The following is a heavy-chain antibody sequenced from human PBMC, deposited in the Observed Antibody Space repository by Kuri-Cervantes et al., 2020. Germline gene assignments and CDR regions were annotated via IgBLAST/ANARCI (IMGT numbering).Heavy chain of an antibody. V-gene: IGHV3-43*01. CDR2: ISWDGGST. D-gene: IGHD5-24*01. CDR3: AKATREMATIGDAFDI. J-gene: IGHJ3*02. CDR1: GFTFDDYI. Sequence: GGSLRLSGAASGFTFDDYIMHWVRQAPGKGLEWVSLISWDGGSTYYADSVKGRFTISRDNSKNSLYLQMNSLRTEDTALYYCAKATREMATIGDAFDIWGQGTMVTVSS.